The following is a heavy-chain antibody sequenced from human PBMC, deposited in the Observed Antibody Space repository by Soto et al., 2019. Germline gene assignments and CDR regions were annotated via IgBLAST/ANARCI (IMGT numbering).Heavy chain of an antibody. CDR2: INHSGST. CDR3: ASGRFDCSGGSCLDYYFDY. D-gene: IGHD2-15*01. V-gene: IGHV4-34*01. Sequence: LSLTCAVYGGSFSGYYWSWIRQPPGKGLEWIGEINHSGSTNYNPSLKSRVTISVDASKNQFSLKLSSVTAADTAVYYCASGRFDCSGGSCLDYYFDYWGQGTLVTVSS. J-gene: IGHJ4*02. CDR1: GGSFSGYY.